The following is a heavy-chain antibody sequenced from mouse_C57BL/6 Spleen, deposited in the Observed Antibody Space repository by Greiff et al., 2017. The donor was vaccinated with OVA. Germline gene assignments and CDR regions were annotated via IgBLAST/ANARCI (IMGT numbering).Heavy chain of an antibody. Sequence: EVKLMESGGGLVKPGGSLKLSCAASGFTFSDYGMHWVRQAPEKGLEWVAYISSGSSTIYYADTVKGRFTISRDNAKNTLFLQMTSLRSEDTAMYYCARLITTVVGYAMDYWGQGTSVTVSS. CDR2: ISSGSSTI. J-gene: IGHJ4*01. CDR3: ARLITTVVGYAMDY. V-gene: IGHV5-17*01. D-gene: IGHD1-1*01. CDR1: GFTFSDYG.